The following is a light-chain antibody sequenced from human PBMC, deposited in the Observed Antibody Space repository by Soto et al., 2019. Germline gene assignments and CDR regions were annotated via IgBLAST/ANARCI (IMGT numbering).Light chain of an antibody. CDR3: SSCASSSPWV. Sequence: QSVLTQPASVSGSPGQSITISCTGTSSDVGGYNYVSWYQQYPGKAPKLMIYDVTNRPSGVSNRFSGSKSGITASLTISGLQAEDEADYYCSSCASSSPWVFGGGTKVTVL. CDR2: DVT. J-gene: IGLJ2*01. V-gene: IGLV2-14*01. CDR1: SSDVGGYNY.